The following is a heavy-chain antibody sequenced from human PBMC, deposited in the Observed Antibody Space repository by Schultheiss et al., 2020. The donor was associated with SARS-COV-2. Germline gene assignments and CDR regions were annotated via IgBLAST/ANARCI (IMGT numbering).Heavy chain of an antibody. CDR3: AIGRYSYFYV. J-gene: IGHJ6*02. Sequence: SETLSLTCAVSGGSISSSNWWSWVRQPPGKGLEWIGYIYYSGSTNYNPSLKRRVTISVDRSKKQFSLKLRSVTAADTAVYYCAIGRYSYFYVWGQGTTVTVSS. CDR1: GGSISSSNW. CDR2: IYYSGST. D-gene: IGHD5-18*01. V-gene: IGHV4-4*02.